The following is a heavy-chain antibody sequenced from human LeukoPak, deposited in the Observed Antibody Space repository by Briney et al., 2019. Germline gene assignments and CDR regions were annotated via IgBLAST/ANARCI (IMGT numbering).Heavy chain of an antibody. D-gene: IGHD4-23*01. J-gene: IGHJ4*02. Sequence: KTSETLSLTCTVSGDSIGSSGHYWAWIRQPPGKGLEWVGTIYYSGNTYYNPSLKSRVIILVDTSKNQFSLTVSSVTAADTAIYYCARYGGAYVDYWGQGTLVTVSS. V-gene: IGHV4-39*01. CDR3: ARYGGAYVDY. CDR2: IYYSGNT. CDR1: GDSIGSSGHY.